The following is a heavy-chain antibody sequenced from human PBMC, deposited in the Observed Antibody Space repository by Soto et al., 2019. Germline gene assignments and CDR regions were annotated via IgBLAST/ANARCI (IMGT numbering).Heavy chain of an antibody. Sequence: EVQLLESGGGLVQPGGSLRLSCAASGFTFSSYAMSWVRQAPGKGREWVSAISGSGGRTYYADCGKGRFTISRDNSKNTLYLQMNSLRDEDTAVYCCAKGSYYDILPGSLDYWGQGTLVTVSS. J-gene: IGHJ4*02. CDR3: AKGSYYDILPGSLDY. CDR1: GFTFSSYA. V-gene: IGHV3-23*01. CDR2: ISGSGGRT. D-gene: IGHD3-9*01.